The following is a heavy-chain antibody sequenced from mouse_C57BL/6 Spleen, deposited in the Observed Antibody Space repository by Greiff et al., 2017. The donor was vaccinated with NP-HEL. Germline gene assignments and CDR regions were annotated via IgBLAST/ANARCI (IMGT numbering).Heavy chain of an antibody. J-gene: IGHJ4*01. CDR3: TFYYYGSSSYAMDY. CDR1: GFNIKDYY. Sequence: EVQLQQSGAELVRPGASVKLSCTASGFNIKDYYMHWVKQRPEQGLEWIGRIDPEDGDTEYAPKFQGKATMTADTSSNTAYLQLSSLTSEDTAVYYCTFYYYGSSSYAMDYWGQGTSVTVSS. D-gene: IGHD1-1*01. CDR2: IDPEDGDT. V-gene: IGHV14-1*01.